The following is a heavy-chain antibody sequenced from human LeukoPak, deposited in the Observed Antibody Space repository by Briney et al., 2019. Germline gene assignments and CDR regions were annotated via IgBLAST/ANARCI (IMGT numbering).Heavy chain of an antibody. CDR3: AREGSRKRFDY. Sequence: SVKVSCKASGGTFSSYAISWVRQAPGQGLEWMGGIIPISGTANYAQKFQGRVTMTRDTSTSTVYMELSSLRSEDTAVYYCAREGSRKRFDYWGQGTLVTVSS. CDR2: IIPISGTA. CDR1: GGTFSSYA. J-gene: IGHJ4*02. V-gene: IGHV1-69*05.